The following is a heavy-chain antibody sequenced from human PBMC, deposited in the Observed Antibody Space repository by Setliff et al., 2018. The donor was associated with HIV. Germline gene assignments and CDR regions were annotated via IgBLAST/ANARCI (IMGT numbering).Heavy chain of an antibody. CDR2: IHHSGST. Sequence: SETLSLTCTVSGGSFSGYYWSWVRQPPGKGLEWIGEIHHSGSTNNNPSLKSRVTISVDTSKNQFSLTLSSVTAADTAMYYCATYAGNGGGKGYWGQGTLVTVS. D-gene: IGHD2-21*01. CDR3: ATYAGNGGGKGY. CDR1: GGSFSGYY. V-gene: IGHV4-34*01. J-gene: IGHJ4*02.